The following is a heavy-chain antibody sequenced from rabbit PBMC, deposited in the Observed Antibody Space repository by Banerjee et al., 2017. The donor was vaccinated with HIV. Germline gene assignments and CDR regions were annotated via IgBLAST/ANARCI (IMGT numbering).Heavy chain of an antibody. D-gene: IGHD6-1*01. CDR3: AKYNYYGYSAL. V-gene: IGHV1S40*01. Sequence: QSLEESGGDLVKPGASLTLTCTASGFDFSSGYWICWVRQAPGKGLEWIACIYDSSDNTYYASWAKGRFTISKTSSTTVTLQMTSLTAADTATYFCAKYNYYGYSALWGQGTLVTDS. CDR1: GFDFSSGYW. CDR2: IYDSSDNT. J-gene: IGHJ4*01.